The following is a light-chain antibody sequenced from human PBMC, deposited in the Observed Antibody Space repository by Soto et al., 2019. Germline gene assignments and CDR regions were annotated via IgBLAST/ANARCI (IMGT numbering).Light chain of an antibody. CDR1: QSVSRW. V-gene: IGKV1-5*01. J-gene: IGKJ5*01. CDR2: AAY. CDR3: QKLLSYPIT. Sequence: IQMTQSPSTLSASVGDRVTMACRASQSVSRWLAWYKQKQGKAPKLLIYAAYTLQSGVTLSFSGSGSGKSFTITIRSLQNEDFENYYCQKLLSYPITCGHGTRRELK.